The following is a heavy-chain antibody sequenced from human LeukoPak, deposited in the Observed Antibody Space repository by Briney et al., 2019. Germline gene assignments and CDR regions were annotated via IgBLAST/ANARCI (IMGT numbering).Heavy chain of an antibody. CDR3: ATLLRGYSYGNWFDP. CDR1: GGSISSSSYY. Sequence: SETLSLTCTVSGGSISSSSYYWGWIRQPPGKGLEWIGSIYYSGSTYYNPSLKSRVTISVDTSKNQFSLKLSSVTAADTAVYYCATLLRGYSYGNWFDPWGQGTLVTVSS. CDR2: IYYSGST. V-gene: IGHV4-39*01. D-gene: IGHD5-18*01. J-gene: IGHJ5*02.